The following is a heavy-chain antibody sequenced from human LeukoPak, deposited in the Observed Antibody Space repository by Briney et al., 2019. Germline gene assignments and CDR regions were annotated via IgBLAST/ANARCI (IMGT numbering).Heavy chain of an antibody. CDR2: IKQDGSEK. CDR3: ARDPQYFDWPVRDY. V-gene: IGHV3-7*01. CDR1: GFTYISYW. Sequence: PGGSLRLSCAASGFTYISYWMSWVRKAPGKGLEWVANIKQDGSEKYYVDSVKGRFTISRDNAKNSLYLQMNSQRAEDTAVYYCARDPQYFDWPVRDYWGQGTLVTVSS. D-gene: IGHD3-9*01. J-gene: IGHJ4*02.